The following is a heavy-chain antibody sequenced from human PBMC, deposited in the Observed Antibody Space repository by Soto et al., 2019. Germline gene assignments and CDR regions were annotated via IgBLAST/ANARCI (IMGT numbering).Heavy chain of an antibody. CDR1: GYTFTGYY. Sequence: ASVKVSCKASGYTFTGYYMHWVRQAPGQGLEWMGWINPNSGGTNYAQKFQGWVTMTRDTSISTAYMELSRLRSDDTAVYYCARGLEKAYSSSSESSYYYGMDVWGQGTTVIVSS. CDR3: ARGLEKAYSSSSESSYYYGMDV. J-gene: IGHJ6*02. D-gene: IGHD6-6*01. V-gene: IGHV1-2*04. CDR2: INPNSGGT.